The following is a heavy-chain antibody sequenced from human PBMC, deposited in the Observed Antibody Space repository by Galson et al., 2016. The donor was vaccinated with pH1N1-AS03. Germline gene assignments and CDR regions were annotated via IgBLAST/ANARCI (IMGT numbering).Heavy chain of an antibody. Sequence: SLRLSCAASGFTFRDFGMHWVRQTPGEGLEWVAFIRFDGSHKYYADSVKGRFTISRDNSKNTVYLQMNSLKSDDSAVYYCVKESLCEGGNCNSRVLEAYDIWGQGTVVTVSS. CDR1: GFTFRDFG. D-gene: IGHD2-21*01. CDR2: IRFDGSHK. CDR3: VKESLCEGGNCNSRVLEAYDI. J-gene: IGHJ3*02. V-gene: IGHV3-30*02.